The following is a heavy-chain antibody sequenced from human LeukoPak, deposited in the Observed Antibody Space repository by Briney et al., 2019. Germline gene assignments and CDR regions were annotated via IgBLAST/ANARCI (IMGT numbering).Heavy chain of an antibody. D-gene: IGHD3-10*01. CDR2: IYTSGST. CDR1: GGSISSYY. V-gene: IGHV4-4*07. J-gene: IGHJ5*02. Sequence: SETLSLTCTVSGGSISSYYWSWIRQPAGKGLEWIGRIYTSGSTNYNPSLKSRVTMSVDTSKNQFSLKLSSVTAADTAVYYCARDGLRRFGENWFDPWGQGTLVTVSP. CDR3: ARDGLRRFGENWFDP.